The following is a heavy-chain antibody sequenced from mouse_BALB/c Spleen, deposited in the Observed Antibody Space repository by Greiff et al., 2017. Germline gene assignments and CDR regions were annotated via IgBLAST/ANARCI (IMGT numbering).Heavy chain of an antibody. D-gene: IGHD2-4*01. CDR2: INPYNGDT. CDR1: GYSFTGYF. J-gene: IGHJ4*01. CDR3: ARWGDYDGFYAMDY. V-gene: IGHV1-20*02. Sequence: VQLQQSGPDLVKPGASVKISCKASGYSFTGYFMNWVMQSHGKSLEWIGRINPYNGDTFYNQKFKGKATLTVDKSSSTAHMELRSLASEDSAVYYCARWGDYDGFYAMDYWGQGTSVTVSS.